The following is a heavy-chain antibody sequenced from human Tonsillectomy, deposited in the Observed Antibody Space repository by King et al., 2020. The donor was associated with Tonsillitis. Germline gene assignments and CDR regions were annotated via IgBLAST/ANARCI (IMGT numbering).Heavy chain of an antibody. Sequence: VQLVESGAEVKKPGASVKVSCKASGYTFTSYDINWVRQATGQGLEWMGWMNPNSGNTGYAQKFQGRVTMTRNTSISTAYMELSSLRSEDTAVYYCARGLDQWLVPGGWFDPWGQGTLVTVSS. J-gene: IGHJ5*02. CDR1: GYTFTSYD. D-gene: IGHD6-19*01. V-gene: IGHV1-8*02. CDR2: MNPNSGNT. CDR3: ARGLDQWLVPGGWFDP.